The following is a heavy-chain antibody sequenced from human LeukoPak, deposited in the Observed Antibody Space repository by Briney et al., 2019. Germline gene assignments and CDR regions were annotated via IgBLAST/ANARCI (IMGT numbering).Heavy chain of an antibody. CDR3: ARDDLREPLDY. CDR1: GFTFSSYA. CDR2: IYSGGST. Sequence: GGSLRLSCAASGFTFSSYAMSWVRQAPGKGLEWVSVIYSGGSTYYADSVKGRFTISRDNSKNTLYLQMNSLRAEDTAVYYCARDDLREPLDYWGQGTLVTVSS. D-gene: IGHD3-16*01. V-gene: IGHV3-66*01. J-gene: IGHJ4*02.